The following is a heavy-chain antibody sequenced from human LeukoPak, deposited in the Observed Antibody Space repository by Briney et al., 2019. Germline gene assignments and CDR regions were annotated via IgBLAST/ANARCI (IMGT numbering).Heavy chain of an antibody. CDR3: ARGGYSGGWDYFDY. Sequence: SETLSLTCAVYGGSSSGYYWSWIRQPPGKGLEWIGEINHSGSTNYNPSLKSRVTISVDTSKNQFSLKLSSVTAADTAVYYCARGGYSGGWDYFDYWGQGTLVTVSS. V-gene: IGHV4-34*01. CDR2: INHSGST. J-gene: IGHJ4*02. CDR1: GGSSSGYY. D-gene: IGHD6-19*01.